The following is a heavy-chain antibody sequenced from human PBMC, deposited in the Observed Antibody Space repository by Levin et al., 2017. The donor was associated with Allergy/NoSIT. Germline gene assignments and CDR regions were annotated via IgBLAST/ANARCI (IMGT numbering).Heavy chain of an antibody. J-gene: IGHJ5*02. Sequence: KTSETLSLTCTVSGGSISSYYWSWIRQPPGKGLEWIGYIYYSGSTNYNPSLKSRVTISVDTSKNQFSLKLSSVTAADTAVYYCAREVWGSGSYSWFDPWGQGTLVTVSS. CDR3: AREVWGSGSYSWFDP. V-gene: IGHV4-59*01. D-gene: IGHD3-10*01. CDR2: IYYSGST. CDR1: GGSISSYY.